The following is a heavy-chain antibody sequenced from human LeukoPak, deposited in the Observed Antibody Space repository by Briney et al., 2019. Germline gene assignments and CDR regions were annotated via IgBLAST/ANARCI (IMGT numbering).Heavy chain of an antibody. CDR3: AREGAYYGSGSYSY. V-gene: IGHV3-21*01. CDR2: ISSSSSYI. D-gene: IGHD3-10*01. Sequence: KPGGSLRLSCAASGFTFSSYSMNWVRQGLGKGLEWVSSISSSSSYIYYADSVKGRFTISRDNAKNSLYLQMNSLRAEDTAVYYCAREGAYYGSGSYSYWGQGTLVTVSS. CDR1: GFTFSSYS. J-gene: IGHJ4*02.